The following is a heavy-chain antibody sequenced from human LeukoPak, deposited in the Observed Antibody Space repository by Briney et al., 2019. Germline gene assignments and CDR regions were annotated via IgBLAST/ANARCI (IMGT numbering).Heavy chain of an antibody. J-gene: IGHJ5*02. CDR2: IIPIFGTA. CDR3: ARDLPDYYGSGSNFDP. CDR1: GGTFSSYA. V-gene: IGHV1-69*05. Sequence: SAKVSCKASGGTFSSYAISWVRQAPGQGLEWMGRIIPIFGTANYAQKFQGRVTITTDESTSTAYMELSSLRSEDTAVYYCARDLPDYYGSGSNFDPWGQGTLVTVSS. D-gene: IGHD3-10*01.